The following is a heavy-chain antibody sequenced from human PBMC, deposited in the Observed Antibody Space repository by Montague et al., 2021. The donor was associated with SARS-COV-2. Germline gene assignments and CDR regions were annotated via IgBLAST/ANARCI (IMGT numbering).Heavy chain of an antibody. D-gene: IGHD2-15*01. CDR2: IYYSGST. Sequence: SETLSLTCTVSGGSISSYYWSWIRQPPGKGLEWIGYIYYSGSTNYNPSLKSRVTISVETSKNQFSLKLSSVTAADTAVYYCARDSGGSSPEDWLGFDPWGQGTLVTVSS. J-gene: IGHJ5*02. CDR1: GGSISSYY. V-gene: IGHV4-59*01. CDR3: ARDSGGSSPEDWLGFDP.